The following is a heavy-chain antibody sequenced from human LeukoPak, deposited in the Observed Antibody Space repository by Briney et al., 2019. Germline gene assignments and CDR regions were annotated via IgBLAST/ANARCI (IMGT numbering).Heavy chain of an antibody. CDR3: ARIGIRGFWSGLDAFDI. V-gene: IGHV3-11*04. Sequence: GGSLRLSCAASGFTFSDYYMSWIRQAPGKGLEWVSYISSSGSTIYYADSVKGRFTISRGNAKNSLYLQMNSLRAEDTAVYYCARIGIRGFWSGLDAFDIWGQGTMVTVSS. CDR2: ISSSGSTI. J-gene: IGHJ3*02. CDR1: GFTFSDYY. D-gene: IGHD3-3*01.